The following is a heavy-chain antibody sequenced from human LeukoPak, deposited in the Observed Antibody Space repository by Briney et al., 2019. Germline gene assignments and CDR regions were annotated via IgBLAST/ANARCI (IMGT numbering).Heavy chain of an antibody. J-gene: IGHJ5*02. CDR1: GGSFSGYY. D-gene: IGHD2-2*01. CDR3: ARGYCSSTSCYHRRFDP. Sequence: SETLSLTCAVYGGSFSGYYWSWIRQPPGKGLEWIGEINHSGSTNYSPSLKSRVTISVDTSKNQFSLKLSSVTAADTAVYYCARGYCSSTSCYHRRFDPWGQGTLVTVSS. V-gene: IGHV4-34*01. CDR2: INHSGST.